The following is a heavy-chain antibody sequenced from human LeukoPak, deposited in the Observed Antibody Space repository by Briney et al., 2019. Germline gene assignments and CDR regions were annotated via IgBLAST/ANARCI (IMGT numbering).Heavy chain of an antibody. Sequence: GGSLRLSCAASGFTFSSYSMNWVRQAPGKGLEWVSSISSSSSYIYYADSVKGRFTISRDNAKNSLYLQMNSLRAEDTAVYYCARVSYCGGDCSTGSFDYWGQGTLVTVSS. CDR2: ISSSSSYI. J-gene: IGHJ4*02. CDR1: GFTFSSYS. V-gene: IGHV3-21*01. CDR3: ARVSYCGGDCSTGSFDY. D-gene: IGHD2-21*02.